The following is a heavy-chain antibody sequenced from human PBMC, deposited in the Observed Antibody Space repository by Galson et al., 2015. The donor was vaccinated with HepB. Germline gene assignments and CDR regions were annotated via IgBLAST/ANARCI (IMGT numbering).Heavy chain of an antibody. V-gene: IGHV3-66*01. CDR2: IYRGGNT. Sequence: SLRLSCAASGFTVSSNYMNWVRQAPGKGLEWLSTIYRGGNTFYADSVKGRFTISRDNSKNTLYLQMNGLRAEDTAVYYCVRGGAYGDENYWGQGSLVTVSS. J-gene: IGHJ4*02. D-gene: IGHD4-17*01. CDR3: VRGGAYGDENY. CDR1: GFTVSSNY.